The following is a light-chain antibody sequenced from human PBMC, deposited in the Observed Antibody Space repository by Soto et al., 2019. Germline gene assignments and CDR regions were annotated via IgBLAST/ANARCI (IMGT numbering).Light chain of an antibody. V-gene: IGLV1-44*01. CDR1: SSNIGSNT. Sequence: QSVLTQPPSASGTPGQRVTISCSGSSSNIGSNTVNWYQQLPGTAPKLLIYSNNQRPSGVPDRFSGSKSGTSASVAISGLQSEDEAEYYFAAWDDSLNGYVFGTGTKVTVL. CDR2: SNN. CDR3: AAWDDSLNGYV. J-gene: IGLJ1*01.